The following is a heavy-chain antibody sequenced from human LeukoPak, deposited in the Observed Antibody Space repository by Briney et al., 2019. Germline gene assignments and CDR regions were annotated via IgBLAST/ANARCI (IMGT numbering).Heavy chain of an antibody. CDR3: AKIFCGGGCTWFDP. CDR1: GSTFSSYG. J-gene: IGHJ5*02. V-gene: IGHV3-30*18. D-gene: IGHD2-21*02. CDR2: ISYDGSNK. Sequence: QPGGSLRLSCAASGSTFSSYGMHWVRQAPGKGLEWVAVISYDGSNKYYADSVKGRFTISRDNSKNTLYLQMNSLRAEDTAVYYCAKIFCGGGCTWFDPWGQGTLVTVSS.